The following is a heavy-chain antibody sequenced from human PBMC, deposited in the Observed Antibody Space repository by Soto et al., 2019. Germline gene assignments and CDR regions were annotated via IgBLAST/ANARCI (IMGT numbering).Heavy chain of an antibody. CDR2: ISAYNGNT. Sequence: QVQLVQSGAEVKKPGASVKVSCKASGYTFTSYGISWVRQAPGQGLEWMGWISAYNGNTNYAQKLQGRVTMTTDTSTSKGHMELRSLRSDDTAVDYCASVSGCSWYPFDYWGQGTLVTVSS. D-gene: IGHD6-13*01. CDR3: ASVSGCSWYPFDY. CDR1: GYTFTSYG. J-gene: IGHJ4*02. V-gene: IGHV1-18*01.